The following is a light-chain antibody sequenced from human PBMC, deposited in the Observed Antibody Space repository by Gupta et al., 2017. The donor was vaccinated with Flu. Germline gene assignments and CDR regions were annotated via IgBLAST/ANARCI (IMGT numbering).Light chain of an antibody. Sequence: PSSLSASVGDRITITCRASQRVATSLNWYQHKPVIAPRLLIYCSSKLQSGVSGAFSGTGSGTEFTLTISSLQPEEFATYYFQQTDSPPRTFGQGTKV. CDR1: QRVATS. V-gene: IGKV1-39*01. J-gene: IGKJ1*01. CDR2: CSS. CDR3: QQTDSPPRT.